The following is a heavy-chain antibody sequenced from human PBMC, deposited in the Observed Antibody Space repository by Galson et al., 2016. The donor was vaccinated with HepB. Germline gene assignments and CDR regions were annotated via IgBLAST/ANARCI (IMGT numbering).Heavy chain of an antibody. CDR2: IRGDGSAT. CDR1: GFTSTNYA. D-gene: IGHD6-19*01. J-gene: IGHJ3*01. CDR3: ATAQPTHTIGWGGAFDV. V-gene: IGHV3-23*01. Sequence: LRLSCAASGFTSTNYAMTWVRQAPGRGLEWVSTIRGDGSATLYADSVKGRFTISTDSSKNTLYLQMSGLRAEDTAVYYCATAQPTHTIGWGGAFDVWGQGTLVTVFS.